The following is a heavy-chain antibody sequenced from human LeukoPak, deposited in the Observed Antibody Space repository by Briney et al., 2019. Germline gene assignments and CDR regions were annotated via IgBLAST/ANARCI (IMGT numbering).Heavy chain of an antibody. J-gene: IGHJ4*02. CDR3: ARGYDFRPLYY. V-gene: IGHV3-30*03. CDR1: GFAFKNYG. Sequence: PGGSLRLSCVASGFAFKNYGMHWVRQAPGKGLEWVGVISYDGNDKYYANSVKGRFTISRDNSKNTLYLQVNSLRLEDTAVYYCARGYDFRPLYYWGQGTLVTVSS. CDR2: ISYDGNDK. D-gene: IGHD3-3*01.